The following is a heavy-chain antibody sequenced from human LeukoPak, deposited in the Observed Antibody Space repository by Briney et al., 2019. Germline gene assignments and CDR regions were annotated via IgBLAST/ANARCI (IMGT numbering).Heavy chain of an antibody. V-gene: IGHV4-34*01. CDR2: INHSGST. J-gene: IGHJ4*02. Sequence: SETLSLTCAVYGGSFSGYYWSWIRQPPGKGLEWIGEINHSGSTNYYPSLKSRVTISVDTSKNQFSLKLSSVTAADTAVYYCARGPSVFTMVRGVIIFDYWGQGTLVTVSS. CDR3: ARGPSVFTMVRGVIIFDY. CDR1: GGSFSGYY. D-gene: IGHD3-10*01.